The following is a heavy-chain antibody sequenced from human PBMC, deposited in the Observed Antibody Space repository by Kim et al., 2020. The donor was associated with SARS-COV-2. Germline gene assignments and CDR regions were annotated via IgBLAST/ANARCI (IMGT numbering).Heavy chain of an antibody. CDR2: ISYDGSNK. CDR1: GFTFSSYA. Sequence: GGSLRLSCAASGFTFSSYAMHWVRQAPGKGLEWVAVISYDGSNKYYADSVKGRFTISRDNSKNTLYLQMNSLRAEDTAVYYCARDLREWELPTNFDYWGQGTLVTVSS. V-gene: IGHV3-30*04. CDR3: ARDLREWELPTNFDY. J-gene: IGHJ4*02. D-gene: IGHD1-26*01.